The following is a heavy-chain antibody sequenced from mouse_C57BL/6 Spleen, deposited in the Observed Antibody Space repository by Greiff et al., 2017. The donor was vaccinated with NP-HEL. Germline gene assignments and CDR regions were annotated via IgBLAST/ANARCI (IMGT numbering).Heavy chain of an antibody. J-gene: IGHJ3*01. CDR1: GFNIKDDY. V-gene: IGHV14-4*01. CDR2: IDPENGDT. Sequence: EVQLQQSGAELVRPGASVKLSCTASGFNIKDDYMHWVKQRPEQGLEWIGWIDPENGDTEYASKFQGKATITADTSSNTAYLQLSSLTSEDTAVYYCIYYDYDWFAYWSQGTLVTVSA. D-gene: IGHD2-4*01. CDR3: IYYDYDWFAY.